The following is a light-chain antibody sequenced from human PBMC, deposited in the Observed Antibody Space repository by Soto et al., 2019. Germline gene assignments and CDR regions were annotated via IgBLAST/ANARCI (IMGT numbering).Light chain of an antibody. CDR2: ATS. Sequence: EIVLTQAPGTLYLSPGERATLSCRASQSVDSTYLAWYQQKPDQSPRLLIYATSTRAAGIPDRFSGSGSGTDFTLTISRLEPDDVAVYYCQQYDTSPPMYTFGQGTKVDIK. CDR3: QQYDTSPPMYT. V-gene: IGKV3-20*01. J-gene: IGKJ2*01. CDR1: QSVDSTY.